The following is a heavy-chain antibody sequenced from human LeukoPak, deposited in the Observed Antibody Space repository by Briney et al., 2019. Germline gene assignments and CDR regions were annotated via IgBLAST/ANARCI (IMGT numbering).Heavy chain of an antibody. D-gene: IGHD2-8*01. CDR2: IIPLSVTP. V-gene: IGHV1-69*13. CDR3: ARGRGDCSSGVCYSAYCYYGMDV. Sequence: PEKVSSRASGDTLTTDIISWVRHAPGHGLEWMGGIIPLSVTPNYSLEFQGRDTITADESTSTASMELSSLRSEDTAVYYCARGRGDCSSGVCYSAYCYYGMDVWGQGTTVTVSS. J-gene: IGHJ6*01. CDR1: GDTLTTDI.